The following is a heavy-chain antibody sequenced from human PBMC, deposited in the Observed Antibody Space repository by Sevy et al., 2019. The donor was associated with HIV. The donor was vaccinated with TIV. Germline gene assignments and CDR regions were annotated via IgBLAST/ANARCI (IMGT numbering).Heavy chain of an antibody. CDR3: TRNDPCATGSCSGFDY. CDR2: FSASGYM. D-gene: IGHD2-15*01. J-gene: IGHJ4*02. Sequence: GGSLRLSCAASGFTFTAYSMNWVRQAPGKGLEWVSSFSASGYMYYADSVKGRFTISRDKAKNSLFLQMNSLRVEDTALYYCTRNDPCATGSCSGFDYWGQGSLVTVSS. CDR1: GFTFTAYS. V-gene: IGHV3-21*06.